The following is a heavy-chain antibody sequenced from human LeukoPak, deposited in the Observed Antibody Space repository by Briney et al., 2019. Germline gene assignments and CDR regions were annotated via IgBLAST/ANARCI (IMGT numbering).Heavy chain of an antibody. V-gene: IGHV3-43D*03. Sequence: PGGSLRLSCAASGFTFDDYAMHWVRQAPGKGLEWVSLISWDGGSTYYADSVKGRFTISRDNSKNTLYLQMNSLRAEDTAVYYCAKDPHPYSSSWPIIYYFDYWGQGTLVTVSS. CDR1: GFTFDDYA. D-gene: IGHD6-13*01. J-gene: IGHJ4*02. CDR2: ISWDGGST. CDR3: AKDPHPYSSSWPIIYYFDY.